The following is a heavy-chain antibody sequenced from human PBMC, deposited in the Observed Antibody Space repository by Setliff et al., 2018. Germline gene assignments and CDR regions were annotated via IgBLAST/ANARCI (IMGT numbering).Heavy chain of an antibody. D-gene: IGHD3-3*01. Sequence: PSETLSLTCTVSGASIGSHYWNWMRQPPGKGLEWIGQIYTSWSTNYNPSLKSRVTISVDTSKNQFSLKLSSVTAADTAVYYCARLSGFKYIDVWGKGTTVTVSS. CDR3: ARLSGFKYIDV. J-gene: IGHJ6*03. V-gene: IGHV4-4*09. CDR1: GASIGSHY. CDR2: IYTSWST.